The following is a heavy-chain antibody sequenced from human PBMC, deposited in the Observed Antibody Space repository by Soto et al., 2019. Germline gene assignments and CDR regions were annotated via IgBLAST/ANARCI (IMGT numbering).Heavy chain of an antibody. CDR2: ISGSGGST. CDR3: AKDPFDSYNWFDP. CDR1: GFTLSSDA. Sequence: LRLSCAASGFTLSSDAMRWVRQAPGKGLEWVSAISGSGGSTYYADSVKGRFTISRDNSKNTLYLQMNSLTAEDTAVYYCAKDPFDSYNWFDPWGQGTLVTVSS. V-gene: IGHV3-23*01. J-gene: IGHJ5*02. D-gene: IGHD5-18*01.